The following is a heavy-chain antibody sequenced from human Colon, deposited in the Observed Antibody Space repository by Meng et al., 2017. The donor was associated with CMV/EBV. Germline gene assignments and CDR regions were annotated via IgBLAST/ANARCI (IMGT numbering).Heavy chain of an antibody. V-gene: IGHV1-69*04. CDR2: IIPIFDIV. CDR1: GGTFSSHI. J-gene: IGHJ6*02. Sequence: SVKVSCKASGGTFSSHIISWVRQAPGQGLEWMGRIIPIFDIVNYAQNCQSRVSIDADKFTSTAYMELSSLRSEDTAVYYCARDIAVVEPTVLRQENYYNGMDVWGQGTTVTVSS. CDR3: ARDIAVVEPTVLRQENYYNGMDV. D-gene: IGHD2-2*01.